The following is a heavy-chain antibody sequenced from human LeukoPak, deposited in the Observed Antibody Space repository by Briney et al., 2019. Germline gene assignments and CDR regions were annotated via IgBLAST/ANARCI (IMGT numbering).Heavy chain of an antibody. D-gene: IGHD3-22*01. CDR2: ISSSGSTI. CDR1: GFTFSSYG. Sequence: GGSLRLSCAASGFTFSSYGMHWVRQAPGKGLEWVSYISSSGSTIYYADSVKGRFTISRDNAKNSLYLQMNSLRAEDTAVYYCAKDPYYYDSKDYFDYWGQGTLVTVSS. CDR3: AKDPYYYDSKDYFDY. J-gene: IGHJ4*02. V-gene: IGHV3-48*04.